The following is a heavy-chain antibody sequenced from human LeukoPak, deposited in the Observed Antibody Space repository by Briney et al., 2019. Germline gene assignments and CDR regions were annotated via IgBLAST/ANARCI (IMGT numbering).Heavy chain of an antibody. J-gene: IGHJ6*02. Sequence: SETLSLTCTVSGGSISNYYWSWIRQPPGKGLDWIGYIYYTGSTSYNPSLKSRVTISVDTSKNQLSLIVDSMTAADTAVYYCARRSGWPDYYYYGMDVWGQGTTVTVSS. V-gene: IGHV4-59*01. D-gene: IGHD6-19*01. CDR3: ARRSGWPDYYYYGMDV. CDR2: IYYTGST. CDR1: GGSISNYY.